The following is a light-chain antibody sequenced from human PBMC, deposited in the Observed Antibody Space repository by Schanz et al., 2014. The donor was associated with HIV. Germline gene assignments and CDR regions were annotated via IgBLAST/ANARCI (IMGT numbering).Light chain of an antibody. CDR2: GNS. CDR1: NSNIGAGYD. CDR3: ATWDDTLRGRV. V-gene: IGLV1-40*01. Sequence: QSVLTQPPSVSGAPGQRVTISCTGSNSNIGAGYDVHWYQQLPGTAPKLLIYGNSNRPSGVPDRFSGSKSGTSASLAISSLRSEDEAAYYCATWDDTLRGRVFGGGTKLTVL. J-gene: IGLJ3*02.